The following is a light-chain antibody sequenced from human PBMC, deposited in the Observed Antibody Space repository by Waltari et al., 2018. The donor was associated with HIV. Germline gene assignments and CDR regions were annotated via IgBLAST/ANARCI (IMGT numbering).Light chain of an antibody. V-gene: IGLV3-21*02. CDR1: NIGSKS. CDR3: QVWDSGSAHVV. CDR2: DGA. J-gene: IGLJ2*01. Sequence: SYVLTQPPSVSVDPGQTAGITCGGDNIGSKSVHWYQQKPGQAPVLLIYDGADRPSGIPERFSGSNSENTATLPIGRVEAGDEADYYCQVWDSGSAHVVFGGGTNLAVL.